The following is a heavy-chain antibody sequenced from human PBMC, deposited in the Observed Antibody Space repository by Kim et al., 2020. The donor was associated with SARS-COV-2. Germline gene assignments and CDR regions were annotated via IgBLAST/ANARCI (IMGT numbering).Heavy chain of an antibody. CDR3: AKNGAWCLEH. D-gene: IGHD2-8*01. CDR1: GLYISNNNW. CDR2: IYRSGST. Sequence: SETLSLTCAVSGLYISNNNWWSWVRQPPGKGLEWIGEIYRSGSTNYNLSLKSRVTISVDKSKSQFSLTLSSVTAADTAVYYCAKNGAWCLEHWGQGTLVTVSS. J-gene: IGHJ5*02. V-gene: IGHV4-4*02.